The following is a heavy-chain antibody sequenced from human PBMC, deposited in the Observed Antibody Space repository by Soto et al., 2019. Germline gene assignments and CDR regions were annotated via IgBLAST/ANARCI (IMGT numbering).Heavy chain of an antibody. CDR2: MNPNTGNT. CDR3: ARGGYYDFWSGYYTGYYDSSGYWSY. J-gene: IGHJ4*02. D-gene: IGHD3-3*01. CDR1: GYTFTSYD. Sequence: SVKVSCQASGYTFTSYDIKWVRQATGQGRELMGWMNPNTGNTGYTQKCKGRVTVARNTSISTASRERSSLRSEDTAVYYCARGGYYDFWSGYYTGYYDSSGYWSYSGQRTLLT. V-gene: IGHV1-8*01.